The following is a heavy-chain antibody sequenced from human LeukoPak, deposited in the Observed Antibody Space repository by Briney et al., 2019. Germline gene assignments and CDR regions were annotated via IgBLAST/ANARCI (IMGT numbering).Heavy chain of an antibody. Sequence: PGGALRLSCAAFGFTFVDYGMSWGRQAPGKGLEGVSGMNWNGGSTGYADSVKGRFTISRDNAKNSLYLQMNNLRAEDTALYYCARGLGDYVAYYMDVWGKGTTVTVSS. CDR3: ARGLGDYVAYYMDV. CDR1: GFTFVDYG. D-gene: IGHD3-16*01. J-gene: IGHJ6*03. CDR2: MNWNGGST. V-gene: IGHV3-20*04.